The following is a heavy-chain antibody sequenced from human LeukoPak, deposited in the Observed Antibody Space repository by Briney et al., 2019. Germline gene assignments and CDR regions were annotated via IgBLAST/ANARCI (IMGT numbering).Heavy chain of an antibody. J-gene: IGHJ4*02. CDR1: GFTFSSYA. D-gene: IGHD3-16*01. V-gene: IGHV3-30-3*01. CDR2: ISYDGSNK. CDR3: ARDRRWGTY. Sequence: GGSLRLSCAASGFTFSSYAMHWVRQAPGKGLEWVAVISYDGSNKYYADSVKGRFTISRDNSKNTLYLQMNSLRAEDTAVYYCARDRRWGTYWGQGTLVTVSS.